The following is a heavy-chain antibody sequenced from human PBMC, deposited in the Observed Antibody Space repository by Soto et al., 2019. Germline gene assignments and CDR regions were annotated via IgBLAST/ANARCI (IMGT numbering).Heavy chain of an antibody. D-gene: IGHD6-13*01. Sequence: EVQLLESGGGLVQPGGSLRLSCAASGFTFSSYAMSWVRQAPGKGLEWVSAISGSGGSTYYADSVKGRFTISRDNSKNTLYLQMNSLRAEDTAVYYCAKDWDIAAAGTVAFDIWGQGTMVTVSS. CDR1: GFTFSSYA. CDR2: ISGSGGST. CDR3: AKDWDIAAAGTVAFDI. V-gene: IGHV3-23*01. J-gene: IGHJ3*02.